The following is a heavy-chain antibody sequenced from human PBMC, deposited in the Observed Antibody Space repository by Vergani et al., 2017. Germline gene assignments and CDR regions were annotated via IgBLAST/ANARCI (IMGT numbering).Heavy chain of an antibody. J-gene: IGHJ4*02. Sequence: QVQLVESGGGVVQPGRSLRLSCAASGFTFSSYAMHWVRQAPGKGLEWVAVISYDGSNKYYADSVKGRFTISRDNSKNTLYLQMNSLRAEDTAVYYCARDSLGTVTTPGGYWGQGTLVTVSS. D-gene: IGHD4-17*01. CDR3: ARDSLGTVTTPGGY. CDR1: GFTFSSYA. CDR2: ISYDGSNK. V-gene: IGHV3-30-3*01.